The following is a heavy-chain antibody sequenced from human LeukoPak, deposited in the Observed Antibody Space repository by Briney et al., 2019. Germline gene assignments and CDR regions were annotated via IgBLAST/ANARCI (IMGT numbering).Heavy chain of an antibody. CDR2: ISETGDAT. D-gene: IGHD3-10*01. CDR3: AKDPEF. J-gene: IGHJ4*02. V-gene: IGHV3-23*01. CDR1: GFTFSSQA. Sequence: GGSLRLSCAASGFTFSSQAMSWVRQSPERGLEWISGISETGDATFHVDSVRGRFTIARDNSKNTLYLQMDSLRVEDTAIYYCAKDPEFWGQGTLVTVSS.